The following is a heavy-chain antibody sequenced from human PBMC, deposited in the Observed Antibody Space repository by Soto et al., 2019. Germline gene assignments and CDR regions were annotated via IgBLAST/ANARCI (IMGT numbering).Heavy chain of an antibody. Sequence: GGSLRLSCAASGFTFDYYWMHWVRQAAGQGLVWVAHIQNDGSRTTYADSVKGRFTISRDNAKNTMYLQMNSLGAEDTAVYYCARGNLGGFDLWGRGTTVTVSS. CDR2: IQNDGSRT. D-gene: IGHD2-15*01. CDR1: GFTFDYYW. CDR3: ARGNLGGFDL. V-gene: IGHV3-74*01. J-gene: IGHJ2*01.